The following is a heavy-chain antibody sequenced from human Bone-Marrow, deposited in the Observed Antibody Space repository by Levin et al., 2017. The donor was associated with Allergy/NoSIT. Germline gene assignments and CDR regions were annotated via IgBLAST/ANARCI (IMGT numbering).Heavy chain of an antibody. CDR2: AYYSGNT. CDR1: GGSISSHY. CDR3: ARGRSGYDSVYYYYMDV. D-gene: IGHD5-12*01. V-gene: IGHV4-59*11. Sequence: SETLSLTCTVSGGSISSHYWNWIRQAPGKGLEWIGNAYYSGNTNYNPSLKSRVTISVDTSKNQFSLKVNSVTAADTAVYYCARGRSGYDSVYYYYMDVWGKGTTVTVSS. J-gene: IGHJ6*03.